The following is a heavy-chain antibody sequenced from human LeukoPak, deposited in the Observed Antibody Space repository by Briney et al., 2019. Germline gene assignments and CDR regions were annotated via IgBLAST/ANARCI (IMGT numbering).Heavy chain of an antibody. CDR1: GFTFSTYE. J-gene: IGHJ4*02. CDR3: AKDPPYCGGDCYSSY. CDR2: ISTSGSSI. V-gene: IGHV3-48*03. Sequence: PGGSLRLSCAASGFTFSTYEINWVRQAPGKGLEWLSHISTSGSSIHYADSVKGRFTISRDNAKSSLYLQMNSLRAEDTAVYYCAKDPPYCGGDCYSSYWGQGTLVTVSS. D-gene: IGHD2-21*02.